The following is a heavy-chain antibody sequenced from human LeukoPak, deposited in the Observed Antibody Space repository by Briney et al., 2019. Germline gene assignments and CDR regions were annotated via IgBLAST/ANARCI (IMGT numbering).Heavy chain of an antibody. V-gene: IGHV4-34*01. CDR2: INHSGST. D-gene: IGHD6-19*01. CDR1: GFILSDYY. J-gene: IGHJ4*02. CDR3: ARGIIAVAGAFDY. Sequence: GSLRLSCAASGFILSDYYMSWIRQAPGKGLEWIGEINHSGSTNYNPSLKSRVTISVDTSKNQFSLKLSSVTAADTAVYYCARGIIAVAGAFDYWGQGTLVTVSS.